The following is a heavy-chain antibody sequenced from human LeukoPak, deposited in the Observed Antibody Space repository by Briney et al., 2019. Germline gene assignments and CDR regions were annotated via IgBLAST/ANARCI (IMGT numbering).Heavy chain of an antibody. V-gene: IGHV3-23*01. Sequence: GGSLRLSCAAPEFSFTNFAMTWVRQAPGKGLEWVSVISGSGGSTNYADSVKGRFTISRDNPKNTLYLQMNSLRAEDTAVYYCAKVSYDYGFYYWGQGALVTVSS. CDR1: EFSFTNFA. CDR3: AKVSYDYGFYY. J-gene: IGHJ4*02. CDR2: ISGSGGST. D-gene: IGHD5-12*01.